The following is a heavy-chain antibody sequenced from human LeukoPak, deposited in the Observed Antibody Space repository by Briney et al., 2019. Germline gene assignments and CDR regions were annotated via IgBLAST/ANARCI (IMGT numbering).Heavy chain of an antibody. CDR1: GFTFDDYA. CDR3: AKDSSGYYHYFDY. V-gene: IGHV3-9*03. J-gene: IGHJ4*02. D-gene: IGHD3-22*01. CDR2: ISWNGGSI. Sequence: GRSLRLSCAASGFTFDDYAMHWVRQAPGKGLEWVSGISWNGGSIAYADSVKGRFTISRDNAKNSLYLQMNSLRAEDMALYYCAKDSSGYYHYFDYWGQGTLVTVSS.